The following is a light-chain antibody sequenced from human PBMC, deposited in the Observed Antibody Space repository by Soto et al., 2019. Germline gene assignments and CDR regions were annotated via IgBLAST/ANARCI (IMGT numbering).Light chain of an antibody. V-gene: IGKV3-20*01. J-gene: IGKJ1*01. CDR2: GAS. CDR1: QSVSSN. CDR3: QQYGSSPWT. Sequence: VITQSPSTLSVSPGDRATLSCRASQSVSSNLAWYQQRPGQAPRLLIYGASSRATGIPDRFSGSGSGTDFTLTISRLEPEDFAVYYCQQYGSSPWTFGQGTKVDIK.